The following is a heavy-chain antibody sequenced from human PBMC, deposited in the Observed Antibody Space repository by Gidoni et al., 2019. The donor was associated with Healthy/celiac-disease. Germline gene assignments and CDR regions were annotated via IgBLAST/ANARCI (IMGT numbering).Heavy chain of an antibody. Sequence: QLQLQESGPGLVKPSETLSLTCTVSGGSISSSSYYWGWIRQPPGKGLEWIGSIYYSGSTYYNPSLKSRVTISVDTSKNQFSLKLRSVTATDTAVYYCASGPHSITTIWYFDLWGRGTLVTVSS. J-gene: IGHJ2*01. CDR2: IYYSGST. CDR1: GGSISSSSYY. CDR3: ASGPHSITTIWYFDL. V-gene: IGHV4-39*01. D-gene: IGHD3-22*01.